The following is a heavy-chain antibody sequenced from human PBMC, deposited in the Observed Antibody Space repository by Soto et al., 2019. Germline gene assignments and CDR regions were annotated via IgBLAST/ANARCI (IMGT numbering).Heavy chain of an antibody. J-gene: IGHJ4*02. Sequence: TLSLTCAVYGGSFSGYYWSWIRQPPGKGLEWIGEINHSGSTNYNPSLKSRVTISVDTSKNQFSLKLSSVTAADTAVYYCARERTFGGVIAVDYWGQGTMVTVYS. CDR2: INHSGST. CDR1: GGSFSGYY. CDR3: ARERTFGGVIAVDY. D-gene: IGHD3-16*02. V-gene: IGHV4-34*01.